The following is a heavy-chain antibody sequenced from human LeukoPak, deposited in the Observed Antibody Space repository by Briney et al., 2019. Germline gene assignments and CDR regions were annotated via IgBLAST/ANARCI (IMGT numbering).Heavy chain of an antibody. CDR3: ATLRLGELSFDY. Sequence: ASVKVSCKASGYTFTSYAMHWVRQAPGQRLEWMGWINAGNGNTKYSQKFQGRVTMTRDTSTSTVYMELSSLRSEDTAVYYCATLRLGELSFDYWGQGTAVSVSS. V-gene: IGHV1-3*01. CDR2: INAGNGNT. J-gene: IGHJ4*02. CDR1: GYTFTSYA. D-gene: IGHD3-16*02.